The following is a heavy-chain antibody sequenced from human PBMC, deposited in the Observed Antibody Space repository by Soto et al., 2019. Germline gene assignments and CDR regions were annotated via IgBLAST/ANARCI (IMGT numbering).Heavy chain of an antibody. D-gene: IGHD1-20*01. Sequence: GGSLRLSCAASGFTFSSYSMNWVRQAPGKGLEWVSSISSSSSYIYYADSVKGRFTISRDNAKNSLYLQMNSLRAEDTAVYYCARDPGISVRYYYYYGMDVWGQGTTVTVSS. CDR3: ARDPGISVRYYYYYGMDV. CDR2: ISSSSSYI. CDR1: GFTFSSYS. V-gene: IGHV3-21*01. J-gene: IGHJ6*02.